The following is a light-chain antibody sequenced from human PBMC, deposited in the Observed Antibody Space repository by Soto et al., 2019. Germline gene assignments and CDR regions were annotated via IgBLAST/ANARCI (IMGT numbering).Light chain of an antibody. Sequence: EIVMTQSPATLSVSQGERATLSCRASQSVSSNLAWYQQKPGQAPRLLIYGASTRATGIPARFSGSGSGTEFTLTISRLEPEDFAVYYCQQYGSSGTFGQGTKVDIK. J-gene: IGKJ1*01. CDR1: QSVSSN. V-gene: IGKV3-15*01. CDR2: GAS. CDR3: QQYGSSGT.